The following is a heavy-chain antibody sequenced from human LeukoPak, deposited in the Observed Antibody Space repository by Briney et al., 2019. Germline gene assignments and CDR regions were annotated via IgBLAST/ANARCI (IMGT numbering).Heavy chain of an antibody. CDR1: GYTFTSYG. D-gene: IGHD3-9*01. CDR2: ISAYNGNT. J-gene: IGHJ3*02. V-gene: IGHV1-18*01. CDR3: ARGGLQFFDGFLSHDSFDI. Sequence: ASVKVSCKASGYTFTSYGISWVRQAPGQGLEWMGWISAYNGNTTYAQRLQGRVTLTTDTSASTAYMELRSLRSDDTAVYHCARGGLQFFDGFLSHDSFDIWGKGKMVTAS.